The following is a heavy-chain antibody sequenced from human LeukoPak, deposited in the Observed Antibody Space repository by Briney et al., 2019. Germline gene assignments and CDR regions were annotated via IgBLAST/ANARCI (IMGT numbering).Heavy chain of an antibody. CDR2: ISWNSGNM. J-gene: IGHJ2*01. CDR3: AKGPGLGAGKRYLDL. Sequence: GGSLRLSCAPSGFIFNDYALHWVRQAPGKGLEWVSSISWNSGNMYYVDSVKGRFTISRDNAKNSLSLQMNSLKTEDTALYYCAKGPGLGAGKRYLDLWGRGTLVIVSS. CDR1: GFIFNDYA. D-gene: IGHD6-13*01. V-gene: IGHV3-9*01.